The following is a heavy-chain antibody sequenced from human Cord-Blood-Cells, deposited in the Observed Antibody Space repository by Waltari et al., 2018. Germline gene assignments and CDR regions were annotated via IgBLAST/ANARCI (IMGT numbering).Heavy chain of an antibody. D-gene: IGHD4-17*01. J-gene: IGHJ5*02. CDR3: ARYNYGDYWFDP. Sequence: QVQLVQSGAEVKKPGSSVKVSCKASGGTFSSYAIRWVRQAPGQGLEWMGGIIPSFGTANYAQKFQGRGTITADESTSTAYMWLSSLRSEDTSVYYCARYNYGDYWFDPWGQGTLVTVSS. CDR2: IIPSFGTA. V-gene: IGHV1-69*01. CDR1: GGTFSSYA.